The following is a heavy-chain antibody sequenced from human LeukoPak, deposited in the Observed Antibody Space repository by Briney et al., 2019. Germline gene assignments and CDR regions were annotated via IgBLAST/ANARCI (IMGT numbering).Heavy chain of an antibody. CDR3: AGPAAATVDY. Sequence: PSETLSLTCAVYGGSFSGYYWSWIRQPPGKGLEWIGEINHSGSTNYNPSLKSRVTISVDTSKNQFSLKLSSVTAADTAVYYCAGPAAATVDYWGQGTLVTVSS. V-gene: IGHV4-34*01. CDR2: INHSGST. D-gene: IGHD6-13*01. J-gene: IGHJ4*02. CDR1: GGSFSGYY.